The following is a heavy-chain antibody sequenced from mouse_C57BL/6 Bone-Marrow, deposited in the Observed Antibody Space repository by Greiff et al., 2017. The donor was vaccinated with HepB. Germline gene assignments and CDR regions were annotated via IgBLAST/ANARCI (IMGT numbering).Heavy chain of an antibody. V-gene: IGHV1-82*01. CDR1: GYAFSSSW. CDR3: ARRLGFDY. CDR2: IYPGDGDT. Sequence: VQGVESGPELVKPGASVKISCKASGYAFSSSWMNWVKQRPGKGLEWIGRIYPGDGDTNYNGKFKGKATLTADKSSSTAYMQLSSLTSEDSAVYFCARRLGFDYWGQGTTLTVSS. J-gene: IGHJ2*01. D-gene: IGHD4-1*01.